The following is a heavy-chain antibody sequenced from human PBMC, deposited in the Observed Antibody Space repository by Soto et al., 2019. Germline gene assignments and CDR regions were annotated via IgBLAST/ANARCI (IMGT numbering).Heavy chain of an antibody. J-gene: IGHJ4*02. V-gene: IGHV3-23*01. D-gene: IGHD1-26*01. Sequence: QAGGSLRLSCAASGFTFSSSALSWVRQAPGKGLEWVSAISASGSSTYYADSLKGRFTVSRDNSRSPLYLQMNSLRAEDTAVYYCAKEQWEFLHWGQGTLVTVSS. CDR2: ISASGSST. CDR1: GFTFSSSA. CDR3: AKEQWEFLH.